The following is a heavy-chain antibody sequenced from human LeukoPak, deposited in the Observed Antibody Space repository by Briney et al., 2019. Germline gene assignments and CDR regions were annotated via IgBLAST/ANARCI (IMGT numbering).Heavy chain of an antibody. D-gene: IGHD2-2*01. CDR1: GGSISSGDYY. Sequence: PSETLSLTCTVSGGSISSGDYYWSWIRQPPGKGLEWIGYIYNSGTIYYNPSLKSRLTISVDTSRNQFSLRLRSVTAADTAVYYCATASLPATMWNWYFDLWGRGTLVTVSS. J-gene: IGHJ2*01. CDR3: ATASLPATMWNWYFDL. CDR2: IYNSGTI. V-gene: IGHV4-30-4*01.